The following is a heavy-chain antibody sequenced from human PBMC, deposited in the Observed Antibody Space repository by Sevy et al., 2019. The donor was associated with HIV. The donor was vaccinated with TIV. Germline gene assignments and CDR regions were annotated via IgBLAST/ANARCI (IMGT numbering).Heavy chain of an antibody. CDR1: GFTFSANW. V-gene: IGHV3-7*01. J-gene: IGHJ4*02. CDR2: IKPDGSVK. Sequence: GGSLRLSCAASGFTFSANWMNWVRQAPGKGLEWVANIKPDGSVKHYVDSVEGRFTISRDNAKNLLFLQMNSLRVEDTAVYYCAHETFGRFQSWGQGTLVTVSS. D-gene: IGHD3-16*01. CDR3: AHETFGRFQS.